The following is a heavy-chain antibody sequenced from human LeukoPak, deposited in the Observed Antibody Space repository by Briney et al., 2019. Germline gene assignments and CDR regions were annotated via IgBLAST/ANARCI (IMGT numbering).Heavy chain of an antibody. V-gene: IGHV3-30-3*01. J-gene: IGHJ6*03. D-gene: IGHD6-6*01. Sequence: GGSLRLSCAASGFTFSSYAMHWVRQAPGKGLEWVAVISYDGSNKYYADSVKGRFTISRDNSKNTLYLQMNSLRAEDTAVYYCARDPIAARRNYYYYMDVWGKGTTVTVSS. CDR1: GFTFSSYA. CDR2: ISYDGSNK. CDR3: ARDPIAARRNYYYYMDV.